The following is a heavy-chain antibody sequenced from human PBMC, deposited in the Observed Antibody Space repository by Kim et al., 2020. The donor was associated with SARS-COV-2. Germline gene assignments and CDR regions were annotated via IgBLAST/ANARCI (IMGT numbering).Heavy chain of an antibody. CDR1: GFTFTSSA. J-gene: IGHJ5*02. CDR3: AASPNNDCGGNCYPNWWLDL. V-gene: IGHV1-58*02. CDR2: IVVGSGAT. D-gene: IGHD2-21*02. Sequence: SVKVSCKASGFTFTSSAIQWVRQARGQRPEWKGWIVVGSGATKYAENFQDRVTLTRDMSTSTAYMEMSSLRYDDTAVYYCAASPNNDCGGNCYPNWWLDLMGQVILVIVSS.